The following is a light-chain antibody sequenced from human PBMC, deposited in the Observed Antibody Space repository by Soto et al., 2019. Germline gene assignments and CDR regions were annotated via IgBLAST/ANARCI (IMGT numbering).Light chain of an antibody. J-gene: IGKJ1*01. Sequence: EIVLTQSPGTLSLSPGERATLSCRASQSVSSNYLAWYQQKAGQSPRLLISGASSRATGIPDRFSGSGSGTDFSLTISRLEPEDFEVYYCQQYGSSPRTFGQGTKVEL. V-gene: IGKV3-20*01. CDR3: QQYGSSPRT. CDR1: QSVSSNY. CDR2: GAS.